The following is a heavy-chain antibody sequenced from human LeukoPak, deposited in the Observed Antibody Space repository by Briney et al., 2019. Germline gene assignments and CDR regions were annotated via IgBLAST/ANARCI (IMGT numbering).Heavy chain of an antibody. Sequence: SETLSLTCTVSGGSISSYYWSWIRQPPGKGLEWTGYIYYSGSTNYNPSLKSRVTISVDTSKNQFSLKLSSVTAADTAVYYCARAGGDGYNIFDYWGQGTLATVSS. CDR1: GGSISSYY. J-gene: IGHJ4*02. D-gene: IGHD5-24*01. CDR2: IYYSGST. V-gene: IGHV4-59*01. CDR3: ARAGGDGYNIFDY.